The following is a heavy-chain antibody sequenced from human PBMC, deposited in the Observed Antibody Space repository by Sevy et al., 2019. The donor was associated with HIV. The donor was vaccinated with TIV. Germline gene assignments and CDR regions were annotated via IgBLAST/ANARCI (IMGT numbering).Heavy chain of an antibody. J-gene: IGHJ4*02. V-gene: IGHV3-11*06. Sequence: GGSLRLSCEASGFTFSDYYMSWIRQAPGKGLEWVSYMSSGTSYTKYADSVKGRFTISRDNAKNSLYLQMNSLRAEDTAVYYCARDRRNYGGQYFDYWGQGTLVTVSS. CDR3: ARDRRNYGGQYFDY. D-gene: IGHD1-7*01. CDR1: GFTFSDYY. CDR2: MSSGTSYT.